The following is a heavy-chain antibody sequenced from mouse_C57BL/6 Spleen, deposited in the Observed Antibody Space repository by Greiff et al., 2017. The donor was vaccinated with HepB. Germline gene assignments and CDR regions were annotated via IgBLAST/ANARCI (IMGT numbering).Heavy chain of an antibody. CDR1: GFNIKDYY. CDR2: IDPEDGET. J-gene: IGHJ4*01. D-gene: IGHD2-2*01. CDR3: ARNGYGDYYAMDY. V-gene: IGHV14-2*01. Sequence: VQLQQSGAELVKPGASVKLSCTASGFNIKDYYMHWVKQRTEQGLEWIGRIDPEDGETKYAPNFQGKATITADTSSNTAYLQLSSLTSEDTAVYYCARNGYGDYYAMDYWGQGTSVTVSS.